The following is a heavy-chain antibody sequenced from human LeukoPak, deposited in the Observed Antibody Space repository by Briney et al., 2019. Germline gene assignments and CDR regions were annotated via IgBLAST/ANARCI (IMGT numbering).Heavy chain of an antibody. Sequence: SVKVSCKASGGTFSSYAISWVRQAPGQGLEWMGRIIPIFGIANYAQKFQGRVTITADKSTSTAYMELSSLRSEDTAVYYCARDPVVATTGPYYYYGTDVWGQGTTVTVSS. J-gene: IGHJ6*02. V-gene: IGHV1-69*04. D-gene: IGHD5-12*01. CDR2: IIPIFGIA. CDR3: ARDPVVATTGPYYYYGTDV. CDR1: GGTFSSYA.